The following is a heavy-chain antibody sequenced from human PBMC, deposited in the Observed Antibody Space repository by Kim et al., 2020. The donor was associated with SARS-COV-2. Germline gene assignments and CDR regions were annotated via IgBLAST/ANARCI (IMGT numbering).Heavy chain of an antibody. CDR2: IIPILGIA. J-gene: IGHJ5*02. V-gene: IGHV1-69*04. CDR1: GGTFSSYA. D-gene: IGHD5-12*01. CDR3: AREVRGYSGYDRGVRFDP. Sequence: SVKVSCKASGGTFSSYAISWVRQAPGQGLEWMGRIIPILGIANYAQKFQSRVTITADKSTSTAYMELSSLRSEDTAVYYCAREVRGYSGYDRGVRFDPWGQGTLVTVSS.